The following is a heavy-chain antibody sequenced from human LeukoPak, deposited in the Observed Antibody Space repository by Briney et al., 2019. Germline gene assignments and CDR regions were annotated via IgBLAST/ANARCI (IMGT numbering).Heavy chain of an antibody. CDR3: ARVNTQGVPSP. D-gene: IGHD3-16*01. V-gene: IGHV4-61*02. CDR2: VFTSGDT. Sequence: PSETLSLTCTVSGASISSGTYQWNWIRQPAGKGLEWIGRVFTSGDTTYTPSLKSRVTISVDTSNQQFSLKLRSVTAADTAVYYCARVNTQGVPSPWGQGILVTVSS. CDR1: GASISSGTYQ. J-gene: IGHJ5*02.